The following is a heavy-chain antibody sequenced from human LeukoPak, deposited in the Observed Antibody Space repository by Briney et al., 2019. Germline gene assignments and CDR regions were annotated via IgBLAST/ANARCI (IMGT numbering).Heavy chain of an antibody. CDR3: ARDQRIRSGSGWNY. Sequence: ASVKVSCKASGYTFTSYDINWVRQATGQGLEWMGWMNPNSGSTGYAQKFQGRVTMTRNTSISTAYMELSSLRSEDTAVYYCARDQRIRSGSGWNYWGQGTLVTVSS. V-gene: IGHV1-8*01. J-gene: IGHJ4*02. CDR2: MNPNSGST. D-gene: IGHD6-19*01. CDR1: GYTFTSYD.